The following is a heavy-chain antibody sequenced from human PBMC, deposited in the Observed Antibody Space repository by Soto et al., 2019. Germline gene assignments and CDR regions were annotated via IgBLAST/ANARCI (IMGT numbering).Heavy chain of an antibody. CDR3: ARQRTSVVTQAYFDD. V-gene: IGHV4-39*01. J-gene: IGHJ4*02. Sequence: LSLTCTVSGGSINSRSYYWGWIRQSPGKGLEWIGSIYYSGSTYYNPSLKSRVAMSVDTSKNQFSLKLRSVGAADTAVYYCARQRTSVVTQAYFDDWGQGSLVTVSS. D-gene: IGHD2-21*02. CDR1: GGSINSRSYY. CDR2: IYYSGST.